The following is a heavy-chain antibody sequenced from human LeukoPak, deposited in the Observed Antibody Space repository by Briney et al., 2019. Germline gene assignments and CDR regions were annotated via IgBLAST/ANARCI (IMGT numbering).Heavy chain of an antibody. Sequence: GGSHRLSCAASGFSFSDAWMSWVRQIPGKGLEWVGRIESKTDGGTTDYAAPVKGRFTISGDDSTNTLYLQMNSLKSEDTAVYYCTQQDSSTYYQIFHWGQGTLVTVSS. J-gene: IGHJ4*02. CDR1: GFSFSDAW. CDR2: IESKTDGGTT. CDR3: TQQDSSTYYQIFH. V-gene: IGHV3-15*04. D-gene: IGHD3-22*01.